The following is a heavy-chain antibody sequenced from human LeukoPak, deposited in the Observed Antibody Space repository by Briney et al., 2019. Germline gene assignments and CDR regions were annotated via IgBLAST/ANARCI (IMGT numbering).Heavy chain of an antibody. CDR3: AKSLFTSATGTGRAFHI. Sequence: GGSLRLSCVVSGFTFSSYAMSWVRQAPGKGLEWVSGISADGGGTFYADSGKGRFTISRDNSKNTLYLQMTSLRAEDTAEYYCAKSLFTSATGTGRAFHIWGQGTMVTVSS. V-gene: IGHV3-23*01. J-gene: IGHJ3*02. D-gene: IGHD1-1*01. CDR2: ISADGGGT. CDR1: GFTFSSYA.